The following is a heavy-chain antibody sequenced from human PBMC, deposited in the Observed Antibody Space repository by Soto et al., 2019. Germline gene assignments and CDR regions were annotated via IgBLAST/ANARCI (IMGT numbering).Heavy chain of an antibody. CDR3: ATQIDTVMVFRD. D-gene: IGHD5-18*01. J-gene: IGHJ4*02. CDR2: ISPYNGNT. V-gene: IGHV1-18*01. Sequence: QVKLLQSGAEVKKPGASVKVSCKASDKTFLSYGISWVRQGPGQGLEWMGWISPYNGNTNYAQKLQGRVTMTTDTSTSTAYMELRSLRSDDTAVYYCATQIDTVMVFRDWGQGTLVTVSS. CDR1: DKTFLSYG.